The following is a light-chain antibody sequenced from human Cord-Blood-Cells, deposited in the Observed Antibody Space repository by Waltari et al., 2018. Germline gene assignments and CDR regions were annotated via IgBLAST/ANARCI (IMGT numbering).Light chain of an antibody. CDR3: NARDSSGNHLV. J-gene: IGLJ2*01. Sequence: SSELTQDPAVSVALGQTVRITCQGDSLRSYYASWYQQKPGQAPVLVFYCKNNRPSGIPDRFSGSSAGNTASLTITGAQAEDDADYYCNARDSSGNHLVFGGGTKLTVL. V-gene: IGLV3-19*01. CDR1: SLRSYY. CDR2: CKN.